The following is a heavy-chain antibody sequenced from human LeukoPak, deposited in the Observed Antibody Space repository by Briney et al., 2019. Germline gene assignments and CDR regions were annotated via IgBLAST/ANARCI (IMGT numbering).Heavy chain of an antibody. V-gene: IGHV3-9*01. D-gene: IGHD6-6*01. CDR3: ARDEGTSYLSSFDY. CDR1: GFTFDDYA. Sequence: GGSLRLSCAASGFTFDDYAMHWVRQAPGKGLEWVSGISWNSGSIGYADSVKGRFTISRDNSKNTLYLQMNSLRAADTAVYYCARDEGTSYLSSFDYWGQGTLVTVSS. CDR2: ISWNSGSI. J-gene: IGHJ4*02.